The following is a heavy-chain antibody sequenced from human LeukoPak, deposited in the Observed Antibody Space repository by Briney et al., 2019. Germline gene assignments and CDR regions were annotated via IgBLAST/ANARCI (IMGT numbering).Heavy chain of an antibody. CDR3: ARGHRSWTATFDY. Sequence: SETLSLTCTVSGGSISSYYWSWIRQPPGKGLEWIGYIYYTGSTNYNPSLKSRVTISVDTSKNQFSLKLSSVTAADTAVYYCARGHRSWTATFDYWGQGTLVTVSS. CDR2: IYYTGST. CDR1: GGSISSYY. J-gene: IGHJ4*02. V-gene: IGHV4-59*12. D-gene: IGHD6-13*01.